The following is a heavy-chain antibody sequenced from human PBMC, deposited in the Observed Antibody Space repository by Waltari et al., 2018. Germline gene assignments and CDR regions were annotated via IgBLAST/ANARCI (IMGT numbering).Heavy chain of an antibody. CDR3: VKYGFGGVLSH. Sequence: EVQLMESGGKVMQPGGSLRVSCEASGFSFSNNAMSWVRQAPGKGLEWISVMGGNGEYRSYADSVKGRFTISRDNSKSTLYLQMNSLRADDTAVYFCVKYGFGGVLSHWGQGTLVTV. V-gene: IGHV3-23*01. D-gene: IGHD3-16*01. CDR1: GFSFSNNA. J-gene: IGHJ4*02. CDR2: MGGNGEYR.